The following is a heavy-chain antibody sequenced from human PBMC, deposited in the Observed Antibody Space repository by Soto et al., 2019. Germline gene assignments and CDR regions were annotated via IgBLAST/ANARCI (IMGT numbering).Heavy chain of an antibody. CDR3: ARDGRPDYGDYGYYFDY. J-gene: IGHJ4*02. V-gene: IGHV4-34*01. CDR1: CGSFSGYY. CDR2: INHSGST. Sequence: QVQLQQWGAVLLHPSETLSLTCAVYCGSFSGYYWSWIRQPPGKGLEWIGEINHSGSTNYNPSLKSRVTISVDTSKNQFSLKLSSVTAADTAVYYCARDGRPDYGDYGYYFDYWGQGTLVTVSS. D-gene: IGHD4-17*01.